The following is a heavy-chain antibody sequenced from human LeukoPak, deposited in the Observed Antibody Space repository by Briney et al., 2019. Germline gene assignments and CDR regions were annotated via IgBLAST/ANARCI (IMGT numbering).Heavy chain of an antibody. V-gene: IGHV3-33*01. D-gene: IGHD4-17*01. J-gene: IGHJ4*02. CDR3: ARGGYGDGTFDY. Sequence: GRSLRLSCAACGFTLSRYGMHWVRQATGKGLEWVAVIWYDGSNKYYADSVKGRFTISRDNSKNTLYLQMNSLRAEDTAVYYCARGGYGDGTFDYWGQGTLVTVSS. CDR2: IWYDGSNK. CDR1: GFTLSRYG.